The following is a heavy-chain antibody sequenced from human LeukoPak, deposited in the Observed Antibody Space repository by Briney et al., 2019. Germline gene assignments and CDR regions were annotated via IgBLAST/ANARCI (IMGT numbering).Heavy chain of an antibody. CDR3: ARVSAFGSPPAY. D-gene: IGHD3-10*01. CDR2: ISFDGSDK. Sequence: PGRPLRLSCVASGFNFNSYPMHWVRQAPGEGLEWVGLISFDGSDKSYADSVEGRFTISRDNSKNTLYLQMNSLSAEDTAVYYCARVSAFGSPPAYWGQGTQVFVSS. CDR1: GFNFNSYP. V-gene: IGHV3-30*04. J-gene: IGHJ4*02.